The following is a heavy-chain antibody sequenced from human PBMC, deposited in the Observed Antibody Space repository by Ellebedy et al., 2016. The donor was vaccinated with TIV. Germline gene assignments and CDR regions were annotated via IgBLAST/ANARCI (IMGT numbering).Heavy chain of an antibody. CDR3: REGHYSDV. CDR2: ISAGGDDT. CDR1: GIRFGDFF. J-gene: IGHJ4*02. Sequence: GGSLRLSXATSGIRFGDFFMSWVPQAPGRGLQWVSTISAGGDDTYLADSVKGRFTISRDNSRNILYLQMSSLRDEDSAIYYCREGHYSDVWGQGTQVTVSA. V-gene: IGHV3-23*01.